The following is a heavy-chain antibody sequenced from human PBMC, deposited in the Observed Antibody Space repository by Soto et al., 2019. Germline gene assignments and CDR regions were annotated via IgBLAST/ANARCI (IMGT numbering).Heavy chain of an antibody. CDR3: ARGWLRDPWMY. CDR1: GFIFSSYT. V-gene: IGHV3-21*01. D-gene: IGHD5-12*01. Sequence: EVQLVESGGGLVKPGGSLRLSCAASGFIFSSYTMNWVRQAPGKGLEWVSSISASSTYIYYADSLKGRFTISRDNDYNSLYLQMNSRRAEDTAVYYCARGWLRDPWMYWGQGTLVTGSS. CDR2: ISASSTYI. J-gene: IGHJ4*02.